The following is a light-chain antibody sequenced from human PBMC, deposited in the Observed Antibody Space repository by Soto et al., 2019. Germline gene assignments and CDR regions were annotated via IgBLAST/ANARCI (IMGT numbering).Light chain of an antibody. CDR3: ATWDGSLPGEV. CDR1: TSNIGSGYD. CDR2: ANI. J-gene: IGLJ2*01. Sequence: QSVLTQPPSVSGAPGQGVTISCTGSTSNIGSGYDVHWYQQVPGLAPKLLIYANINRPSGVPDRFSGSKSGTSASLAITGLQAGDEADYYCATWDGSLPGEVFGGGTKVTVL. V-gene: IGLV1-40*01.